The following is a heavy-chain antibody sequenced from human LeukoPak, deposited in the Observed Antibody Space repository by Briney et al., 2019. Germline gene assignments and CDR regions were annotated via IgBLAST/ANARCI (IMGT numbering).Heavy chain of an antibody. CDR2: IYYSGST. CDR1: GGSISSSSYY. CDR3: ARAYYYYYMDV. V-gene: IGHV4-39*01. Sequence: SETLSLTCTVSGGSISSSSYYWGWIRQPPGKGLEWIGSIYYSGSTYYNPSLKSRVTISVDTSKNQFSLKLRSVTAAATAMYYCARAYYYYYMDVWGKGTTVTVSS. J-gene: IGHJ6*03.